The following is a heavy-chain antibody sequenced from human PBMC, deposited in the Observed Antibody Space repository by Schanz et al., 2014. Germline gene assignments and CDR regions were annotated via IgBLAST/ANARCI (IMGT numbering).Heavy chain of an antibody. CDR1: GFPFNEYG. CDR2: ISSSSSYI. V-gene: IGHV3-21*01. J-gene: IGHJ6*03. D-gene: IGHD2-21*02. CDR3: ARPSDSSWYMDV. Sequence: EVQLVESGGGLVQPGRSLRLSCAASGFPFNEYGMLWVRQAPGKGLEWVSSISSSSSYISYADSVKGRFTISRDNAKNSLYLQMNSLRAEDTAVYYCARPSDSSWYMDVWGKGTTVTVSS.